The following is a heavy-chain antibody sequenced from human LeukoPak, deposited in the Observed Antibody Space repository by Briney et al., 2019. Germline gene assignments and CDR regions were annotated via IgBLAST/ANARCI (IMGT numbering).Heavy chain of an antibody. D-gene: IGHD3-16*02. CDR1: GYTFTGYY. CDR2: INPNSGGT. J-gene: IGHJ4*02. CDR3: AKVVDDYVWGCYRYLDY. V-gene: IGHV1-2*02. Sequence: VASVKVSCKASGYTFTGYYMHWVRQAPGQGLEWMGWINPNSGGTNYAQKFQGRVTMTRDTSISTAYMELSRLRSDDTAVYYCAKVVDDYVWGCYRYLDYWGQGTLVTVSS.